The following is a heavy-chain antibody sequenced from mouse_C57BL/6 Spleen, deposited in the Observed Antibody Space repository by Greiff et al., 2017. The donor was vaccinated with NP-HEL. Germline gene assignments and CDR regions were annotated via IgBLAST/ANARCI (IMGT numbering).Heavy chain of an antibody. D-gene: IGHD2-3*01. J-gene: IGHJ4*01. CDR3: ARSGDGTLYYYAMDY. Sequence: QVQLQQPGAELVRPGSSVKLSCKASGYTFTSYWMHWVKQRPIQGLEWIGNIDPSDSDTHYNQKFKDKATLTVDKSSSTAYMQLSSLTSEDSAVYYYARSGDGTLYYYAMDYWGQGTSVTVSS. CDR1: GYTFTSYW. CDR2: IDPSDSDT. V-gene: IGHV1-52*01.